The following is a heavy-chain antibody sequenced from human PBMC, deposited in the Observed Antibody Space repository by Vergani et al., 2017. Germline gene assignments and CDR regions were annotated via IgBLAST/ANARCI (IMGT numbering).Heavy chain of an antibody. V-gene: IGHV3-7*03. CDR1: GFTFSSYW. CDR2: IKQDGSEK. Sequence: EVQLVESGGGLVQPGGSLRLSCAASGFTFSSYWMSWVRQAPGKGLEWVANIKQDGSEKLYVDSVKGRFTISRDNAKNSLYLQMNSLRAEDTAVYYCARDRGGRDGPFGYWGQGTLVTVSS. J-gene: IGHJ4*02. CDR3: ARDRGGRDGPFGY. D-gene: IGHD3-16*01.